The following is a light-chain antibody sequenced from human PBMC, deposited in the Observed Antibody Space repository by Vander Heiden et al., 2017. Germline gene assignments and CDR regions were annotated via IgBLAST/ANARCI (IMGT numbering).Light chain of an antibody. J-gene: IGKJ1*01. CDR1: QTIYTY. V-gene: IGKV1-39*01. Sequence: DIQMTQSPSSLSASVGDRVTITCRTSQTIYTYLNWFQQRPGQAPNLLIFGTSSLQSGVPSRFIGGRSGTVFTLTISSLEPEDFATYYCQQSDSPLWSFGQGTKVEMK. CDR2: GTS. CDR3: QQSDSPLWS.